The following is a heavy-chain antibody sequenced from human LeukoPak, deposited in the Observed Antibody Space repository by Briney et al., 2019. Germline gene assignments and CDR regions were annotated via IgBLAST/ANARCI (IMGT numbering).Heavy chain of an antibody. D-gene: IGHD6-19*01. Sequence: GRSLRLSCAASGFTFSDYYMNWIRQAPGKWLEWVSCISSSSSYTNYADSVKGRFTISRDNGKNSPYLQMNSLRAEDTAVYYCARSGATVPGSSFYWGQGTLVTVSS. CDR3: ARSGATVPGSSFY. V-gene: IGHV3-11*03. CDR1: GFTFSDYY. CDR2: ISSSSSYT. J-gene: IGHJ4*02.